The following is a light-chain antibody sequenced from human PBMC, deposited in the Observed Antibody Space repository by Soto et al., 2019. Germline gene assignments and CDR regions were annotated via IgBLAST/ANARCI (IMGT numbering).Light chain of an antibody. CDR3: SSYTVTVATYV. CDR1: SSDVGNGYDS. J-gene: IGLJ1*01. CDR2: EVT. V-gene: IGLV2-14*01. Sequence: QSALTQPASVSGSPGQSITISCSGSSSDVGNGYDSVSWYQQHPGKAPKLIIYEVTNRPSGVSSRFSGSKSGNTASLTISGLQAEDEADYYCSSYTVTVATYVFGHGTKLTV.